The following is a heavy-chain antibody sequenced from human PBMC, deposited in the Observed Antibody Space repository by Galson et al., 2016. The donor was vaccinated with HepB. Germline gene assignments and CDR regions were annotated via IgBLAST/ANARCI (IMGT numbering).Heavy chain of an antibody. V-gene: IGHV4-4*08. J-gene: IGHJ3*02. CDR3: GVVVPAADGLAFDI. CDR1: GESITGYY. Sequence: ETLSLTCTVSGESITGYYWSRIRQPPGKGPEWIGHLSSTGSANYSPSHKSRVTISVDTSKNQFSLKLSSVTAADTAVYYCGVVVPAADGLAFDIWGQGTMVTVSS. CDR2: LSSTGSA. D-gene: IGHD2-2*01.